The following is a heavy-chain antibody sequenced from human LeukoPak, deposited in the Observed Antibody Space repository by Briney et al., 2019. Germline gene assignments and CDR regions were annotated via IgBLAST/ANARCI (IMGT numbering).Heavy chain of an antibody. V-gene: IGHV3-21*01. CDR3: ASDFKDLDAFDI. J-gene: IGHJ3*02. CDR1: GFTFSSYS. CDR2: ISSSSSYI. Sequence: PGGSLRLSCAASGFTFSSYSMNWVRQAPGKGLEWVSSISSSSSYIYYADSVKGRFTISRDNAKNSLYLQMNSLRAEDTAMYYCASDFKDLDAFDIWGQGTMVTVSS.